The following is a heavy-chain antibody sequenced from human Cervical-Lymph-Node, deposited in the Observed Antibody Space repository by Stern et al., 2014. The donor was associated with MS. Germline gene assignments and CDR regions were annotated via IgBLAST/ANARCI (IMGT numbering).Heavy chain of an antibody. CDR3: ASRWSGTYYGQNWFDP. CDR1: GDSITSGGHY. D-gene: IGHD1-26*01. CDR2: IYNSGAT. J-gene: IGHJ5*02. V-gene: IGHV4-31*03. Sequence: QLQLQESGPGLVKPSQTLSLTCTVSGDSITSGGHYWSWLRQQPGKGLEWIGYIYNSGATFYNPSLKGRVTISLDTSKNQFSLQLSSVTAADTAIYYCASRWSGTYYGQNWFDPWGQGILVTVST.